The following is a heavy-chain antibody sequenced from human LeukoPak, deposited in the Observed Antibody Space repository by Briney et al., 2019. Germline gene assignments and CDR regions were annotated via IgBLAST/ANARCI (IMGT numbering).Heavy chain of an antibody. J-gene: IGHJ4*02. CDR1: GYTLTELS. V-gene: IGHV1-24*01. CDR2: FDPEDGET. D-gene: IGHD5-12*01. Sequence: ASVKVSCKVSGYTLTELSMHWVRQAPGKGLEWMGGFDPEDGETIYAQKFQGRVTMTEDTSTDTAYMELSSLRSEDTAVYYCATDPVDSGYDGLDYWGQGTLVTVSS. CDR3: ATDPVDSGYDGLDY.